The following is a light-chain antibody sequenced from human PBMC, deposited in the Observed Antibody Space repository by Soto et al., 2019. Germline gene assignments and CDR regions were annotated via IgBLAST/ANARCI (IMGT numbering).Light chain of an antibody. CDR2: AAS. Sequence: DIQMTQSPTSLSASVGDRVTITCRASQDISNYLAWFQQKPWKAPKSLISAASSLQSGVPSRFSGSGSGTDFTLTISSLQPEDFATYYCQHYNNYPITFGQGTRLEIK. J-gene: IGKJ5*01. CDR1: QDISNY. V-gene: IGKV1-16*01. CDR3: QHYNNYPIT.